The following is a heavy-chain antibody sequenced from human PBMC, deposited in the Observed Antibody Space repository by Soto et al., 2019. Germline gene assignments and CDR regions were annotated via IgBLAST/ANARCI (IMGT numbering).Heavy chain of an antibody. Sequence: SETLSLTCSVSGDSVSSYNYYWSWIRQSPGKGLEWIGYIYSSGSTNYNPSLKSRVTISVDKSKNQFSLKLSSVTAADTAVYYCATLYGSGSYYKVARDAFDIWGQGTMVTVSS. CDR1: GDSVSSYNYY. CDR3: ATLYGSGSYYKVARDAFDI. J-gene: IGHJ3*02. CDR2: IYSSGST. D-gene: IGHD3-10*01. V-gene: IGHV4-61*01.